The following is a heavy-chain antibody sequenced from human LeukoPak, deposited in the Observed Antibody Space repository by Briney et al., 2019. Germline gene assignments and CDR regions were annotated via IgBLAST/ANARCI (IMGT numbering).Heavy chain of an antibody. CDR1: GGSVSTGGYY. V-gene: IGHV4-31*03. CDR3: ARWSGGAFDY. CDR2: IYDSGST. Sequence: SGTLSLTCTVSGGSVSTGGYYWSWIRQHPGKGLEWIGYIYDSGSTHYNSSLKSRVTISADTSNNRFSLKLSFVTAADTAVYYCARWSGGAFDYWGQGTLVTVSS. J-gene: IGHJ4*02. D-gene: IGHD6-25*01.